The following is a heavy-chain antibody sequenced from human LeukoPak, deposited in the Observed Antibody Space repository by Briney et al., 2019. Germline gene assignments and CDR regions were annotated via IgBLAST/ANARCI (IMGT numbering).Heavy chain of an antibody. J-gene: IGHJ3*02. V-gene: IGHV4-61*10. CDR3: ARAPGGYGSGSRGAFDI. CDR2: NYASGST. Sequence: SETLSLTCTVSGASVRSANYFWSWIRQPAGKGLKWIGRNYASGSTNYNPSLKSRVTISVDTSKNQFSLKLSSVTAADTAVYYCARAPGGYGSGSRGAFDIGGQGTMVTVSS. D-gene: IGHD3-10*01. CDR1: GASVRSANYF.